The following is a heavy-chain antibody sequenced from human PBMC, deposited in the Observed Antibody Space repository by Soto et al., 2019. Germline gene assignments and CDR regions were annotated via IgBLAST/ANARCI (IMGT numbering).Heavy chain of an antibody. D-gene: IGHD3-22*01. CDR1: GYSFTSYW. V-gene: IGHV5-51*01. J-gene: IGHJ1*01. Sequence: EALQSSCKGSGYSFTSYWIGWVRQMPGKGLEWMGIIYPGDSDTRYSPSFQGQVTISADKSISTAYLQWSSLKASDTAMYYCARHSYDSRGYLLAYWGQGTLVIVSA. CDR2: IYPGDSDT. CDR3: ARHSYDSRGYLLAY.